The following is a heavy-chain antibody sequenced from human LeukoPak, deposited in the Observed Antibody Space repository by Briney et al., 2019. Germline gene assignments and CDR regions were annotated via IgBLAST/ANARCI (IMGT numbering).Heavy chain of an antibody. V-gene: IGHV3-21*01. Sequence: GGSLRLSCAASGFTFSSYAMSWVRQAPGKGLEWVSSIGSSSSYIYYADSVKGRFTISRDNAKNSLYLQMNSLRAEDTAVYYCAREAYCGGDCYFDYWGQGTLVTVSS. CDR3: AREAYCGGDCYFDY. CDR2: IGSSSSYI. D-gene: IGHD2-21*02. CDR1: GFTFSSYA. J-gene: IGHJ4*02.